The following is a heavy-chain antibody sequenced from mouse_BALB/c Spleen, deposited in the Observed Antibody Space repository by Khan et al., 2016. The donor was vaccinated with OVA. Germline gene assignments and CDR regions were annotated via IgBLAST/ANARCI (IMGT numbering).Heavy chain of an antibody. CDR2: ISSANNI. D-gene: IGHD1-1*01. J-gene: IGHJ4*01. CDR1: GFTFNKYA. CDR3: VRGYYYWEMDC. Sequence: EVELVESGGGLVKPGGSLKLSCAASGFTFNKYAMSWVRQTPEKRLEWVASISSANNIHYPDSVKGQFTISRDNARSILYLELSSLRSEDTAMYYCVRGYYYWEMDCWGQGTSVTVSS. V-gene: IGHV5-6-5*01.